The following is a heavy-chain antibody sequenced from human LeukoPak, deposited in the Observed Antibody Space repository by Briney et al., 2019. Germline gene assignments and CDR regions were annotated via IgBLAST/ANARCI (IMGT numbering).Heavy chain of an antibody. V-gene: IGHV3-21*01. J-gene: IGHJ6*02. Sequence: GGSLRLSCAASGFTFSTYNMNWVRHAPGKGLEWVSSITSTSSYIYYADSVKGRFTISRDNANNSLYLKMNSLRAEDTAVYYCARSLVVAATRDSYYGLDVWGQGTTVTVSS. D-gene: IGHD2-15*01. CDR3: ARSLVVAATRDSYYGLDV. CDR1: GFTFSTYN. CDR2: ITSTSSYI.